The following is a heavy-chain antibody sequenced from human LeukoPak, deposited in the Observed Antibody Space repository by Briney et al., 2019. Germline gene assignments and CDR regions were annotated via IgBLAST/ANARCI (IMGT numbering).Heavy chain of an antibody. J-gene: IGHJ4*02. CDR2: ISGSRGST. CDR1: GFTFSSYA. V-gene: IGHV3-23*01. CDR3: AKSLPGIAVAASFGY. D-gene: IGHD6-19*01. Sequence: GGSLRLSCAASGFTFSSYAMSWVRQAPGKGLEWVSAISGSRGSTYYADSVKGRFTISRDNSKNTPYLQMNSLRAEDTAVYYCAKSLPGIAVAASFGYWGQGTLVTVSS.